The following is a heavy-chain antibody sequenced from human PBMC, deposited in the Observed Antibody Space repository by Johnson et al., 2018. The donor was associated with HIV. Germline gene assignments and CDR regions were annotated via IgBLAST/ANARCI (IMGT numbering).Heavy chain of an antibody. V-gene: IGHV3-13*01. CDR1: GFAVSSNY. CDR3: ARVGGYRAFDI. D-gene: IGHD5-18*01. Sequence: VQLVESGGGLVQPGGSLRLSCAAFGFAVSSNYMSWVRQAPGTGLEWVSAIGTAGDTYYPGSVKGRFTISRENAKNSLYLQMNSLRAGDTAVYYCARVGGYRAFDIWGQGTMVTVSS. CDR2: IGTAGDT. J-gene: IGHJ3*02.